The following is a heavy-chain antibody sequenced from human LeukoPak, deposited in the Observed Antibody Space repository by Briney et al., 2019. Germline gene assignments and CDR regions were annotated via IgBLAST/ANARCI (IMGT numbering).Heavy chain of an antibody. V-gene: IGHV4-34*01. J-gene: IGHJ5*02. Sequence: SETLSLTCAVCGGSFSGYYWSWIRQPPGKGLEWIGEINHSGSTNYNPSLKSRVTISVDTSKNQFSLKLSSVTAADTAVYYCASGTGEWLRRRVNWFDPWGQGTLVTVSS. CDR2: INHSGST. CDR1: GGSFSGYY. D-gene: IGHD5-12*01. CDR3: ASGTGEWLRRRVNWFDP.